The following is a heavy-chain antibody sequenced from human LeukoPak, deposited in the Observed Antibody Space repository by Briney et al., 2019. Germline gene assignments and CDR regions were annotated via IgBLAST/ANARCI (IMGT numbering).Heavy chain of an antibody. V-gene: IGHV3-7*01. CDR1: GFTFSPLW. Sequence: GGSLRLSCAASGFTFSPLWMTWVRQAPGKGLEWVANINGDGSAKYFVDSVKGRFTISRDNAKNSLYLQMNSLGAEDTAVYYCARGGYTSSWYWLYWGQGTLVTVSS. J-gene: IGHJ4*02. CDR2: INGDGSAK. D-gene: IGHD6-13*01. CDR3: ARGGYTSSWYWLY.